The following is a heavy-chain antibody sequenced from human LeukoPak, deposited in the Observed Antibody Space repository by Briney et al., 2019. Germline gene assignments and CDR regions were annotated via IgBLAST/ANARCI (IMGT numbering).Heavy chain of an antibody. J-gene: IGHJ2*01. V-gene: IGHV4-31*03. D-gene: IGHD3-9*01. Sequence: PSETLSRTCSVSGGPISSDSSYWTWIRQYPGKGLEWIGYIYYTGVTYYNPSLKSRLTISVDTSKNQFSLKLTSVTAADTAMYSCSRAVGYDVLAGFYRGWFFDLWGRGTLVTVSS. CDR3: SRAVGYDVLAGFYRGWFFDL. CDR2: IYYTGVT. CDR1: GGPISSDSSY.